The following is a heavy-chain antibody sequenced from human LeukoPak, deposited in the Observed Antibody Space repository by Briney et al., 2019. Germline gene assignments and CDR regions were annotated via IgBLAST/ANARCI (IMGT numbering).Heavy chain of an antibody. D-gene: IGHD1-1*01. CDR2: ISAGGDIK. V-gene: IGHV3-23*01. CDR1: GFTFSSYA. CDR3: ARSVNSTKFISGKPFDL. Sequence: GRSLRLSCAASGFTFSSYAMSWVRQAPGKGLEWVAGISAGGDIKYTAGSVRGRCTISRDNSKNTLFLEMDSLTGEDAAVYYCARSVNSTKFISGKPFDLWGQGTMVTVSS. J-gene: IGHJ3*01.